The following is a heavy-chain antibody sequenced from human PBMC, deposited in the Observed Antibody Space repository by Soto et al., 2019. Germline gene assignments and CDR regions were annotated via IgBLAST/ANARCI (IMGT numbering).Heavy chain of an antibody. V-gene: IGHV3-43*01. Sequence: PGGSLRLSCAASGFTFDDYTMHWARQAPGKGLEWVSLISWDGGRTYYADSVKGRFTISRDNSKNSLYLQVNSLRIEDTALYYCAKEGWFDPWGQGTLVTVSS. CDR3: AKEGWFDP. J-gene: IGHJ5*02. CDR2: ISWDGGRT. CDR1: GFTFDDYT.